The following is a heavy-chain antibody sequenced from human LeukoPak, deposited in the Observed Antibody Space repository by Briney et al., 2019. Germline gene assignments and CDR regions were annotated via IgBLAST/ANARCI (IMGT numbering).Heavy chain of an antibody. CDR3: ARGRWSDY. CDR2: IKEDGTEK. J-gene: IGHJ4*02. CDR1: GGSISSSSYY. V-gene: IGHV3-7*01. D-gene: IGHD5-24*01. Sequence: ETLSLTCTVSGGSISSSSYYWGWIRQAPGKGLEWVANIKEDGTEKNYVDSVKGRFTISRDNVKKSLYLEMNSLRVEDTAVYYCARGRWSDYWGQGTQVTVSS.